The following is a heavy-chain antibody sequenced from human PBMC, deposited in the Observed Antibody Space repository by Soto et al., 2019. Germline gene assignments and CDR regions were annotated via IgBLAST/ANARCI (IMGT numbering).Heavy chain of an antibody. J-gene: IGHJ6*02. CDR2: IYSTGTT. Sequence: QLQLQESGPGLLKPSETLSLTCTVSGDSISSGNYRWGWVRQTPGKGLEWIGNIYSTGTTYYNPSLKSRATISADTSTNPFSLTLSIVTAADTAVYYCTSRLGYGSAMDVWGQGTAVTVSS. CDR3: TSRLGYGSAMDV. V-gene: IGHV4-39*01. D-gene: IGHD1-1*01. CDR1: GDSISSGNYR.